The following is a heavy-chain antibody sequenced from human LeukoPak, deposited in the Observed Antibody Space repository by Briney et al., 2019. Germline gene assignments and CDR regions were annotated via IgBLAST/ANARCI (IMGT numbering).Heavy chain of an antibody. D-gene: IGHD3-3*01. CDR3: ARGQFLESVPPTNWFDP. CDR1: GYTFTAYY. V-gene: IGHV1-2*02. J-gene: IGHJ5*02. CDR2: INPNSGAS. Sequence: GASVKVSCKASGYTFTAYYMHWVRQAPGQGLEWVGWINPNSGASNYAQKFQGRVTMTRDTSLNIAYLELRSLSSDDTAVYYCARGQFLESVPPTNWFDPWGQGTLVTVSS.